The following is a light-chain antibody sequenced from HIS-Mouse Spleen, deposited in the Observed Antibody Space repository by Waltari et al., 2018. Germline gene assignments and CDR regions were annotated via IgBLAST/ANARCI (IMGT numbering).Light chain of an antibody. CDR2: EDS. J-gene: IGLJ2*01. CDR3: YSTDSSGNHRV. V-gene: IGLV3-10*01. Sequence: SYELTQPPSVSVSPGQTARITCSGDALPKKYAYWYQQKSGQAPDLGIYEDSKRPSGIPERCAGASSGTMATLTISGAQVEDEADYYCYSTDSSGNHRVFGGGTKLTVL. CDR1: ALPKKY.